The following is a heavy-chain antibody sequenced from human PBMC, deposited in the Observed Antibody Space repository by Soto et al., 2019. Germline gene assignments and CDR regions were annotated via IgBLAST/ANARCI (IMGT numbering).Heavy chain of an antibody. CDR3: ARDVRVRLGGYRDGQFDY. Sequence: QVQLVESGGGVVQPGRSLRLSCAASGFTFGSYAMHWVRQAPGKGLEWVAVISYDGSNKYYAGSVKGRFTISRDNSKNTLYLQINSLSAEDTAVYYCARDVRVRLGGYRDGQFDYWGQGTPVTVSS. V-gene: IGHV3-30-3*01. CDR1: GFTFGSYA. CDR2: ISYDGSNK. D-gene: IGHD5-18*01. J-gene: IGHJ4*02.